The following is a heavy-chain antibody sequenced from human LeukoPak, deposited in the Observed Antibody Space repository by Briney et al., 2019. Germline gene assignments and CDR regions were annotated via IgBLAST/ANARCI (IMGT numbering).Heavy chain of an antibody. CDR1: GYSISSGYY. J-gene: IGHJ4*02. D-gene: IGHD3-3*01. V-gene: IGHV4-38-2*01. CDR3: ARGHNRSLPSGY. CDR2: INHSGST. Sequence: KPSETLSLTCAVSGYSISSGYYGGWIPHPPGKGLEWIGSINHSGSTNYNPSLKSRVTISVDTSKNQFSLKLSSVTAADTAVYYCARGHNRSLPSGYWGQGTLVTVSS.